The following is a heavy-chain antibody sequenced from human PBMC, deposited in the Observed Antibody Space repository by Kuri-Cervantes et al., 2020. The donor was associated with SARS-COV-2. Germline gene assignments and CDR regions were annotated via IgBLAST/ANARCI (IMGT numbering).Heavy chain of an antibody. CDR1: GFTFSSYG. J-gene: IGHJ3*02. Sequence: GVLKISCAASGFTFSSYGMHWVRQAPGKGLEWVANIKQDGSETYYVASVKGRFTISRDNAKKSLFLRMNSLRVEDTAFYYCVRDRGLPYESDAFDIWGLGTMVTVSS. D-gene: IGHD1-26*01. CDR3: VRDRGLPYESDAFDI. V-gene: IGHV3-7*01. CDR2: IKQDGSET.